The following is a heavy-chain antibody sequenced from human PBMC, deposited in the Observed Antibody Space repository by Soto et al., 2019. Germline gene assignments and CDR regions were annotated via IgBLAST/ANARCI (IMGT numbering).Heavy chain of an antibody. CDR3: ARRVYYYGSGSYLDY. D-gene: IGHD3-10*01. J-gene: IGHJ4*02. V-gene: IGHV4-30-4*01. CDR2: TYYSGST. CDR1: GGSISSGDYY. Sequence: NPSETLSLTCTVSGGSISSGDYYWSWIRQPPGKGLEWIGYTYYSGSTYYNPSLKSRVTISVDTSKNQFSLKLSSVTAADTAVYYCARRVYYYGSGSYLDYWGQGTLVTVSS.